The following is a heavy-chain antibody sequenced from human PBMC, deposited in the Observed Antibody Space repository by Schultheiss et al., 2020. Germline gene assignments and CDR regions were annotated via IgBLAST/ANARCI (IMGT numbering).Heavy chain of an antibody. V-gene: IGHV1-18*01. D-gene: IGHD3-16*02. J-gene: IGHJ6*02. CDR1: GYTFNSYG. CDR2: ISAFNGDT. Sequence: GESLKISCKASGYTFNSYGINWVRQAPGQGLEWMGWISAFNGDTNYVQKFQDRVTMTTDTSTNTAYMELRSLRSDDTAVYYCARDRVGGGRYYYYGMDVWGQGTTVTVSS. CDR3: ARDRVGGGRYYYYGMDV.